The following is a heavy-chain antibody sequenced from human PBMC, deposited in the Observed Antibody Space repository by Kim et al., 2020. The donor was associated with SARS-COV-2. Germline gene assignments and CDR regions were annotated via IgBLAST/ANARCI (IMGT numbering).Heavy chain of an antibody. CDR1: GFTFSSYG. V-gene: IGHV3-7*01. CDR2: IKQDGSEK. D-gene: IGHD6-13*01. CDR3: ASLCSSSWEFDY. Sequence: GGSLRLSCAASGFTFSSYGMSWVRQAPGKGLEWVANIKQDGSEKYYVDSVKGRFTISRDNAKNSLYLQMNSLRAEDTAVYYCASLCSSSWEFDYWGHGTLVTLSP. J-gene: IGHJ4*01.